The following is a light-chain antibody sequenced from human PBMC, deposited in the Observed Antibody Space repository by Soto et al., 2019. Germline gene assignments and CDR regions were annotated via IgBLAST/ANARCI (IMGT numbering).Light chain of an antibody. V-gene: IGKV1-39*01. J-gene: IGKJ1*01. CDR3: QQSSRTLGT. CDR1: QRISTY. CDR2: AAS. Sequence: DLQMTQSPSSLSASVGDTVTITCRASQRISTYLNWYQQKPGRAPKLVISAASSLQSGVPTRFSGDGSGTDFTLTISSLQPEDVATYFCQQSSRTLGTFGQGTRV.